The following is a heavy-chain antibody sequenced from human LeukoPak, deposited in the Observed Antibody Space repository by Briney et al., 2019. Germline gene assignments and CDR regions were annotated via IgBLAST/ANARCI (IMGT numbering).Heavy chain of an antibody. V-gene: IGHV3-23*01. CDR1: GFTFSSYA. CDR2: ISASGGST. Sequence: PGGSLRLSCAAPGFTFSSYAMSWVRQAPGKGLEWVSAISASGGSTYYADSVKGRFTLSRDNSRNTLYLQMNSLRAEDTAVYYCARETYYYGSGSYPWGQGTLVTVSS. J-gene: IGHJ4*02. D-gene: IGHD3-10*01. CDR3: ARETYYYGSGSYP.